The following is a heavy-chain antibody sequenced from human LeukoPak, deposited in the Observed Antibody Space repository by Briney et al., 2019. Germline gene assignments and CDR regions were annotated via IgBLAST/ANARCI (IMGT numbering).Heavy chain of an antibody. CDR2: ISWNSGSI. CDR1: GFTFDDYA. Sequence: PGRSLRLSCAASGFTFDDYAMHWVRQAPGKGLEWVSGISWNSGSIRYADSVKGRFTISRDNAKNSLYLQMNSLRAEDTAFYYCAKDSNFGEILYYFDYWGQGTLVTVSS. CDR3: AKDSNFGEILYYFDY. J-gene: IGHJ4*02. D-gene: IGHD3-10*01. V-gene: IGHV3-9*01.